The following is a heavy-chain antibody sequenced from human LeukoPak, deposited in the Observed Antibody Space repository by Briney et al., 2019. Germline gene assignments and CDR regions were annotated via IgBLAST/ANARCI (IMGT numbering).Heavy chain of an antibody. J-gene: IGHJ3*01. Sequence: VASVKVSCKASGYIFSDYYLHWGRQAPGQGLEWMGWMNPNSGGTNYAQKFQGRITMTGDTSTAYLELSRLTSDDTAVYYCARDLGSTVIVGGDAFDLWGQGTMVTVSS. CDR2: MNPNSGGT. D-gene: IGHD2/OR15-2a*01. CDR1: GYIFSDYY. CDR3: ARDLGSTVIVGGDAFDL. V-gene: IGHV1-2*02.